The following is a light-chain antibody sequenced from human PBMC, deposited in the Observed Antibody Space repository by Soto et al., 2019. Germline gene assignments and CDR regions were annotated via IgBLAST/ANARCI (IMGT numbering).Light chain of an antibody. Sequence: QSVLTQPASISASPGQSISISCTGTSNDVGAFDYVSWYQQHPGKAPKLIIFEVFNRPSGVSTRFSGSKSGSTASLAISGLQPEDEADYYCAAWDDSLSWVFGGGTKVTVL. CDR2: EVF. CDR3: AAWDDSLSWV. CDR1: SNDVGAFDY. V-gene: IGLV2-14*01. J-gene: IGLJ3*02.